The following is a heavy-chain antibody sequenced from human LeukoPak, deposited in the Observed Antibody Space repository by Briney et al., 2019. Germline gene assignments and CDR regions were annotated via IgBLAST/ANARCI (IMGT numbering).Heavy chain of an antibody. Sequence: ASETLPLTCAVSGGSISSSNWWSWVRQPPGKGLEWIGEIYHSGSTNYNPSLKSRVTISVDKSKNQFSLKLSSVTAADTAVYYCARDGRYGDNWFDPWGQGTLVTVSS. CDR2: IYHSGST. CDR3: ARDGRYGDNWFDP. V-gene: IGHV4-4*02. J-gene: IGHJ5*02. D-gene: IGHD4-17*01. CDR1: GGSISSSNW.